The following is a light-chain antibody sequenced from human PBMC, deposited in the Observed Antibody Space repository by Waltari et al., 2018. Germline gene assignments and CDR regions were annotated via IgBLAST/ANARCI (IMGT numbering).Light chain of an antibody. CDR3: QHYVTLPAT. CDR1: QSLSRP. CDR2: DAS. Sequence: IVLTQSPGTLSLSPGERAPPSCRTSQSLSRPLAWYQQKPGQAPRLLIYDASKRATGIPDRFIGSGSGTDFSLTISRLEPEDFAVYYCQHYVTLPATFGQGTRVELK. V-gene: IGKV3-20*01. J-gene: IGKJ1*01.